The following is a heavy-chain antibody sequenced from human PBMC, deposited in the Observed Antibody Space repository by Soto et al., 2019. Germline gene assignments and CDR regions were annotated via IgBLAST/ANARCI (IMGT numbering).Heavy chain of an antibody. Sequence: ELQLVQSGGGLVQPGGSLRLSCAASGFAFSNYWMHWVRQAPGKGLVWVSRINGDGSSTSYADSVRGRFTNSRDNAENALYLQMNSLRPEDTALYYCARFRVDGDPVPWGQGTLVTVSS. J-gene: IGHJ5*02. D-gene: IGHD4-17*01. CDR2: INGDGSST. CDR3: ARFRVDGDPVP. CDR1: GFAFSNYW. V-gene: IGHV3-74*01.